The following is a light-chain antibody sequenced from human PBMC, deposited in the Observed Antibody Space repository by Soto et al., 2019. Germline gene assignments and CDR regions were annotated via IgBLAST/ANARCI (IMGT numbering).Light chain of an antibody. V-gene: IGKV3-20*01. CDR3: QQYESLLWT. CDR1: ETISSSH. J-gene: IGKJ1*01. CDR2: RSS. Sequence: VLTQSPGTLSLSPGARATLSCRASETISSSHLAWYQQTPGQAPRLLLYRSSTRATGIPDRFSGSGSGTDFTLTISRLEPADAAVYYCQQYESLLWTFGQGTKLEIK.